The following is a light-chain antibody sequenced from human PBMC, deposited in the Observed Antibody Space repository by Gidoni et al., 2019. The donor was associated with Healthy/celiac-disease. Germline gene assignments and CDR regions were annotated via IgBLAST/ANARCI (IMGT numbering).Light chain of an antibody. CDR1: QSVSNSY. CDR3: KQYGSSPPT. J-gene: IGKJ4*01. CDR2: GAS. Sequence: IVLTQSPGTLSLSPGERATLSCRARQSVSNSYLAWSQQKPGQAPRLLIYGASSRAPGIPDRFSGSGSGTDFTLTISRLEPEDFAVYYCKQYGSSPPTFGGGTKVEIK. V-gene: IGKV3-20*01.